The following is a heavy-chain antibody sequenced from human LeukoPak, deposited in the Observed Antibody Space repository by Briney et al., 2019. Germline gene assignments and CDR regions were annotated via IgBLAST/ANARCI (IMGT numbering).Heavy chain of an antibody. CDR1: GGSISSYY. V-gene: IGHV4-4*09. D-gene: IGHD1-1*01. CDR2: IYTSGST. J-gene: IGHJ5*02. Sequence: PSETLSLTCTVSGGSISSYYWSWIRQPPGKGLEWIGYIYTSGSTNYNPSLKSRVTISVDTSKNQFSLKLSSVTAADTAVYYCARSANWNAAENWFDPWGQGTLVTVSS. CDR3: ARSANWNAAENWFDP.